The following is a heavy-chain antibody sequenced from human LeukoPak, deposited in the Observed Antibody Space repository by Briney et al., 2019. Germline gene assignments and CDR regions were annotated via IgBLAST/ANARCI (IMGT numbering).Heavy chain of an antibody. D-gene: IGHD3-3*01. V-gene: IGHV3-21*01. CDR1: GFTFSSYS. CDR3: ARDWSGYYRGHAFDI. J-gene: IGHJ3*02. Sequence: EGSLRLSCAASGFTFSSYSMNWVRQAPGKGLEWVSSISSSSSYIYYAGSVKGRFTISRGNAKNSLYLQMNSLRAEDTAVYYCARDWSGYYRGHAFDIWGQGTMVTVSS. CDR2: ISSSSSYI.